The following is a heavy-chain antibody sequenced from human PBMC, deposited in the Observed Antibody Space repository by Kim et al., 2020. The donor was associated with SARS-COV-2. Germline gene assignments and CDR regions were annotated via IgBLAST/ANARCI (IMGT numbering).Heavy chain of an antibody. D-gene: IGHD6-13*01. Sequence: ASVKVSCKASGYTFTGYYMHWVRQAPGQGLEWMGRINPNSGGTNYAQKFQGRVTMTRDTSISTAYMELSRLRSDDTAVYYCAGDRTYTAAFDPWGQGTLVTVSS. CDR2: INPNSGGT. CDR1: GYTFTGYY. V-gene: IGHV1-2*06. CDR3: AGDRTYTAAFDP. J-gene: IGHJ5*02.